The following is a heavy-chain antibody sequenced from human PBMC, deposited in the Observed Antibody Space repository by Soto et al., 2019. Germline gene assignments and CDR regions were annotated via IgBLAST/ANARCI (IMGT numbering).Heavy chain of an antibody. J-gene: IGHJ4*02. V-gene: IGHV1-18*01. Sequence: QVQLVQSGAEVKKPGASVKVSCKASGYTFTSYGISWVRQAPGQGLEWMGWISAYNGNTNYAQKLQGRVTMTTDTPRRTAYRERGSRGLDDPPVYYCARDAGVWGEIYSWGQGPLATFSS. CDR3: ARDAGVWGEIYS. CDR1: GYTFTSYG. D-gene: IGHD3-16*01. CDR2: ISAYNGNT.